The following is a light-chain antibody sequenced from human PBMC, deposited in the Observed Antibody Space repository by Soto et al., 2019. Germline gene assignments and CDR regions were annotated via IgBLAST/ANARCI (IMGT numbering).Light chain of an antibody. CDR1: QSISSW. V-gene: IGKV1-5*03. CDR3: QQYDCYSYT. Sequence: DIQMTQSPSTLSASVGDRVTITCRASQSISSWLAWYQQKPGKAPKLLIYKASSLESGVPSRFSGSGSGTEFSLSISSLQAVDFATYYCQQYDCYSYTFGQGTKLEIK. J-gene: IGKJ2*01. CDR2: KAS.